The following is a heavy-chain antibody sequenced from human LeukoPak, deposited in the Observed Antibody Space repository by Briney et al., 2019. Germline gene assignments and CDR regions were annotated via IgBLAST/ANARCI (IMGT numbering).Heavy chain of an antibody. CDR2: ISGRGDNT. V-gene: IGHV3-23*01. CDR3: AKEYSSGH. D-gene: IGHD6-19*01. CDR1: GFIINRNY. J-gene: IGHJ4*02. Sequence: GGSLTLSCAASGFIINRNYMNWVRQAPGKGLEWVSGISGRGDNTYYADSVKGRFTISRDNSKSTLYLQMNSLTAEDTAVYYCAKEYSSGHWGQGTLVTVSS.